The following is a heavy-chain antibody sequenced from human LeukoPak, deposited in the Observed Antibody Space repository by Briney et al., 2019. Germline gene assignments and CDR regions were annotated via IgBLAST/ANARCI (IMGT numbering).Heavy chain of an antibody. Sequence: ASVKVSCKASGGTLNSHTFSWVRQAPGQGLEWMGRITPIIDSAKYAQNFQDRVSIIADKSTSTAYLELSSLRSEDTAVYFCARVNLRGSQYNWFDPWGQGTLVTVPS. V-gene: IGHV1-69*08. D-gene: IGHD1-26*01. J-gene: IGHJ5*02. CDR2: ITPIIDSA. CDR1: GGTLNSHT. CDR3: ARVNLRGSQYNWFDP.